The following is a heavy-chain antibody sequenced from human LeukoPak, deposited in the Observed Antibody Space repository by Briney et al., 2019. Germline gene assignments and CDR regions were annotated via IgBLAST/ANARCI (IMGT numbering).Heavy chain of an antibody. CDR2: MDPNSGNT. CDR1: GYTFTSYN. D-gene: IGHD5-12*01. J-gene: IGHJ6*03. CDR3: ASGGYSGYDYYYYYYMDV. Sequence: ASVKVSCKASGYTFTSYNINWVRQGTGQGLEWMGWMDPNSGNTGYAQKFQGRVTMTRNTSISTAYMELSSLRSEDTAVYYCASGGYSGYDYYYYYYMDVWGKGTTVTASS. V-gene: IGHV1-8*01.